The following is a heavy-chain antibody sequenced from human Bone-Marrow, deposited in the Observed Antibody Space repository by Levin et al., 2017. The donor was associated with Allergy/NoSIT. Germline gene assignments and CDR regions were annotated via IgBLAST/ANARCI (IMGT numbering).Heavy chain of an antibody. V-gene: IGHV3-23*01. CDR2: ITGSGESKFDPVST. J-gene: IGHJ4*02. D-gene: IGHD4-17*01. CDR1: GFTFYNYA. CDR3: AKDPFRSTVTTFDY. Sequence: PGVSLRLSCAASGFTFYNYAMSWVRQAPGKGLEWVSSITGSGESKFDPVSTYYADSVKGRFTISRDNSKNILYLQMKSLRAEDTALYYCAKDPFRSTVTTFDYWGQGTLVTVSS.